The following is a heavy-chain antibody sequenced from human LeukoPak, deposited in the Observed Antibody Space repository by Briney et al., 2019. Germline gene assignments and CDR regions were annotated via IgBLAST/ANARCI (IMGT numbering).Heavy chain of an antibody. CDR1: GYTLTSYG. J-gene: IGHJ4*02. V-gene: IGHV1-18*01. D-gene: IGHD3-22*01. Sequence: ASVKVSCKASGYTLTSYGISWVRQAPGQGLEWMGWISAYNGNTNYAQRLQGRVTMTTDTSTSTAYMELRSLRSDDTAVYYCARVRNYYDSSGATYFDYWGQGTLVTVSS. CDR2: ISAYNGNT. CDR3: ARVRNYYDSSGATYFDY.